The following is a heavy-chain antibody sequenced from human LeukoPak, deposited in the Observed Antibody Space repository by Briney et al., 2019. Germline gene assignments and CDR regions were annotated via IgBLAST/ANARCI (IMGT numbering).Heavy chain of an antibody. CDR3: ARGYDFWSGVMSDAFDI. D-gene: IGHD3-3*01. CDR1: GGSISSHY. V-gene: IGHV4-59*11. J-gene: IGHJ3*02. Sequence: SETLSLTCTVSGGSISSHYWSWARQTPGKGLEWIGHIYHSGNTKYNSALKGRVTISDDASKNQFSLRLSSVTAADTAVYFCARGYDFWSGVMSDAFDIWGRGTKVTVSS. CDR2: IYHSGNT.